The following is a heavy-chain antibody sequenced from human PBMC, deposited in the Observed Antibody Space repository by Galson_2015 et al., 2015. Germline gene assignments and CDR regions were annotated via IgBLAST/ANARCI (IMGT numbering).Heavy chain of an antibody. V-gene: IGHV3-23*01. CDR3: ANSRDYYYAMDV. CDR2: ISGSGGST. Sequence: SLRLSCAASGFTFSSYAMSWVRQAPGKGLEWVSAISGSGGSTYYADSVKGRFTISRDNSKNTLYLQMNSLTAEDTAVYYCANSRDYYYAMDVWGQGTAVTVSS. J-gene: IGHJ6*02. CDR1: GFTFSSYA.